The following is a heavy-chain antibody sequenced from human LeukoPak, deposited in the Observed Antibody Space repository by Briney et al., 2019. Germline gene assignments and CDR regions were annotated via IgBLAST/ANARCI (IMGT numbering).Heavy chain of an antibody. V-gene: IGHV3-21*01. CDR1: EFPFSTYS. CDR2: ISSSSSYI. Sequence: PGGSLSLSCAASEFPFSTYSMNWVRQAPGRGLEWVSSISSSSSYIYYADSVKGRFTISRDNAKNSLYLQMNSLRAEDTAVYYCARDLGYGSGSFLDYWGQGTLVTVSS. J-gene: IGHJ4*02. D-gene: IGHD3-10*01. CDR3: ARDLGYGSGSFLDY.